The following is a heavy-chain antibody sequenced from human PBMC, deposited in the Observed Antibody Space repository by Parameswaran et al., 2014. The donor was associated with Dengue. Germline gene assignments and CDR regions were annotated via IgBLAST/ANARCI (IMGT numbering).Heavy chain of an antibody. D-gene: IGHD2-2*01. V-gene: IGHV3-21*01. CDR2: ISSSSSYI. Sequence: PGKGVEWVSSISSSSSYIYYADSVKGRFTISRDNAKNSLYLQMNSLRAEDTAVYYCARAVVVPAAGNYYYYGMDVWGQGTTVTVSS. J-gene: IGHJ6*02. CDR3: ARAVVVPAAGNYYYYGMDV.